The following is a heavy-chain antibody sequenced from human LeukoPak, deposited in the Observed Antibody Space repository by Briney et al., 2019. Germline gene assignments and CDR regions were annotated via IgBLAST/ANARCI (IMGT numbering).Heavy chain of an antibody. V-gene: IGHV4-31*03. Sequence: SETLSLTCTVSGGSISSGGHYWSWIRQHPGKGLEWIGYIYYSGSTYYNPSLKSRVTISVDTSKNQFSLKLSSVTAADTAVYYCARVGSRDYVWGSYRALYYFDYWGQGTLVTVSS. CDR1: GGSISSGGHY. CDR2: IYYSGST. CDR3: ARVGSRDYVWGSYRALYYFDY. J-gene: IGHJ4*02. D-gene: IGHD3-16*02.